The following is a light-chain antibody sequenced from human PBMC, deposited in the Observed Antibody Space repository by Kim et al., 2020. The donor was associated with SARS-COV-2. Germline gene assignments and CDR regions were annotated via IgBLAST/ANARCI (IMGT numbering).Light chain of an antibody. J-gene: IGKJ4*01. CDR2: AAS. CDR3: QQYQDWPT. Sequence: SVSPGDRATLSCRASETISSALAWYQQKPGQPPRLLFSAASTRATGIPARFSGSGVGTDFTLTISSLQSEDFAVYYCQQYQDWPTFGGGTKVEIK. V-gene: IGKV3-15*01. CDR1: ETISSA.